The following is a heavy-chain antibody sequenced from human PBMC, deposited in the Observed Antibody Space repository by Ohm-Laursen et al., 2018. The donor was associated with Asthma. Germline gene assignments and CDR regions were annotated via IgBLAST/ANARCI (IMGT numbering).Heavy chain of an antibody. CDR3: ARVHLRYGDYLYYFDY. Sequence: SLRLSCAASGYTFSRYSIHWVRQIPGKGLEWVASISTASSFIYYADSVRGRFTTSRDNARNSVYLQMNSLRAEDTAVYYCARVHLRYGDYLYYFDYWGQGTLVTVSS. V-gene: IGHV3-21*01. CDR1: GYTFSRYS. J-gene: IGHJ4*02. CDR2: ISTASSFI. D-gene: IGHD4-17*01.